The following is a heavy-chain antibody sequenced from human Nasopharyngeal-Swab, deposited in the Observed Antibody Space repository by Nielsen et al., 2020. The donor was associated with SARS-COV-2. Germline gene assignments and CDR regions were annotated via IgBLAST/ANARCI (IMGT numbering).Heavy chain of an antibody. CDR3: AKDSVYY. V-gene: IGHV3-23*01. J-gene: IGHJ4*02. CDR2: ISFTGDNT. Sequence: VRQAPGKGLEWVSRISFTGDNTNSADSVKGRFTISRDNSKNTLYLQMNSLRAEDTAVYYCAKDSVYYWGQGALVTVSS.